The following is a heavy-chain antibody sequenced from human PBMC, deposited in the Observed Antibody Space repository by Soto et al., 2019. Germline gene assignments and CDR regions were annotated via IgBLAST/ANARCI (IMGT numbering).Heavy chain of an antibody. D-gene: IGHD6-13*01. CDR3: ARDRLAAAGSYYYGMDV. CDR2: IYYSGST. V-gene: IGHV4-31*03. Sequence: QVQLQESGPGLVKPSQTLSLTCTVSGGSISSDGYYWSWIRQHPGKGLEWIGYIYYSGSTYYNPSLKSRVTISEXXSXNXYSLKLRPVTAADTAVYYCARDRLAAAGSYYYGMDVWGQGTTVTVSS. CDR1: GGSISSDGYY. J-gene: IGHJ6*02.